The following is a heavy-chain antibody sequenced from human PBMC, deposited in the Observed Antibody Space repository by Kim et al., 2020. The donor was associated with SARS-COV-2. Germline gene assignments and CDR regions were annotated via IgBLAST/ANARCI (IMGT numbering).Heavy chain of an antibody. D-gene: IGHD2-2*01. CDR3: ARQGANCSSTSCYLGVYSSGWYDGMDV. V-gene: IGHV4-39*01. CDR1: GGSISSSSYY. CDR2: IYYSGST. Sequence: SETLSLTCTVSGGSISSSSYYWGWIRQPPGKGLEWIGSIYYSGSTYYNPSLKSRVTISVDTSKNQFSLKLSSVTAADTAVYYCARQGANCSSTSCYLGVYSSGWYDGMDVWGQGTTVTVSS. J-gene: IGHJ6*02.